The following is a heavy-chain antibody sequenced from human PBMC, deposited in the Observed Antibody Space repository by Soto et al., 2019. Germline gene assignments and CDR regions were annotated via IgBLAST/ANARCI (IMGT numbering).Heavy chain of an antibody. V-gene: IGHV4-59*01. J-gene: IGHJ4*02. Sequence: TLSLTCTVSGVSISNFYWSWIRQPPGNGLESLSYMYNSGTTNYNPSLKSRVSISVDTSKNQFSLTMISVTPADTAVYYCASSVRPVMVTPYGYPQLSFDSWGQGALVTVSS. CDR1: GVSISNFY. CDR3: ASSVRPVMVTPYGYPQLSFDS. CDR2: MYNSGTT. D-gene: IGHD5-18*01.